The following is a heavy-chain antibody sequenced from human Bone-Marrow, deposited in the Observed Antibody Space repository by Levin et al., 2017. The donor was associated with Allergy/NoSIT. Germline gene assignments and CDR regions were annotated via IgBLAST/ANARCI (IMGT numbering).Heavy chain of an antibody. V-gene: IGHV3-30*18. J-gene: IGHJ4*02. CDR2: ISYDGSNK. D-gene: IGHD6-13*01. CDR1: GFTFSSYG. CDR3: AKVPPVIGAATFDY. Sequence: PGGSLRLSCAASGFTFSSYGMHWVRQAPGKGLEWVAVISYDGSNKYYADSVKGRFTISRDNSKNTLYLQMNSLRAEDTAVYYCAKVPPVIGAATFDYWGQGTLVTVSS.